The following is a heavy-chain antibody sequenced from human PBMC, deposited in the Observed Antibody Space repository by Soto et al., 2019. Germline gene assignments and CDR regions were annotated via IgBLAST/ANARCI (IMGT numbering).Heavy chain of an antibody. D-gene: IGHD2-2*01. Sequence: QVQLVQSGTEVKKPGASVKVSCRASGYTFTGYGISWVRQAPGQGLEWMGWISTNTGNTKYAQKLQGRVTMTKDTSTNSVFMELRSLRSDDTAVYYCARGVVVVAAAMFRYFDLWGRGTLVPVSS. J-gene: IGHJ2*01. CDR1: GYTFTGYG. CDR3: ARGVVVVAAAMFRYFDL. CDR2: ISTNTGNT. V-gene: IGHV1-18*01.